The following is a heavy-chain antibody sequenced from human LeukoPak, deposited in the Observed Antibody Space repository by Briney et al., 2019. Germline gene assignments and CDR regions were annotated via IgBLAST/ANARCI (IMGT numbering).Heavy chain of an antibody. CDR2: INPNSGGT. D-gene: IGHD3-10*01. Sequence: GASVKVSCKASGYTFTGYYMHWVRQAPGHGLVWMGWINPNSGGTNYAQKFQGRVTMTRDTSISTAYMELSRLRSDDTAVYYCARYYYYGSGSPPMGDYWGQGTLVTVSS. CDR1: GYTFTGYY. V-gene: IGHV1-2*02. CDR3: ARYYYYGSGSPPMGDY. J-gene: IGHJ4*02.